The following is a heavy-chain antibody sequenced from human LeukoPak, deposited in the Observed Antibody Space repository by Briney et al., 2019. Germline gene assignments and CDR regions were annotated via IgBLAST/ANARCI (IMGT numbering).Heavy chain of an antibody. CDR3: AKGNEAVAGTNYFDY. CDR1: GFSFSNYW. D-gene: IGHD6-19*01. Sequence: GGSLTLSCVVSGFSFSNYWMSWVRQAPGKGLEWVANIKEDGSQKSYVDSVKGRFTISRDNAKNSLYLQMNSLRAEDTALYYCAKGNEAVAGTNYFDYWGQGTLVTVSS. CDR2: IKEDGSQK. V-gene: IGHV3-7*03. J-gene: IGHJ4*02.